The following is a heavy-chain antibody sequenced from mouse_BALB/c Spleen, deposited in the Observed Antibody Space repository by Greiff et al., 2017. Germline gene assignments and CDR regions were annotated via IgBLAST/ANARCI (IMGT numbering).Heavy chain of an antibody. V-gene: IGHV1-87*01. CDR3: ARQLGLLSYAMDY. Sequence: QVQLQQSGAELAGPGASVKLSCKASGYTFTSYWMQWVKQRPGQGLEWIGAIYPGDGDTRYTQKFKGKATLTADKSSSTAYMQLSSLASEDSAVYYCARQLGLLSYAMDYWGQGTSVTVSS. J-gene: IGHJ4*01. D-gene: IGHD3-2*01. CDR1: GYTFTSYW. CDR2: IYPGDGDT.